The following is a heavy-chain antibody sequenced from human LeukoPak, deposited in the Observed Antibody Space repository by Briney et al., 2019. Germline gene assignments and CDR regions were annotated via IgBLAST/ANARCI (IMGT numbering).Heavy chain of an antibody. Sequence: PGGSLRVSCVQSRFTFSSYAMRTGRDALRKGLGCGAVISYDGSNKYYADSVKGRFTISRDNSKNTLYLQMNSLRSEDTAVYYCARWAVVVPAAPFDYWGQGTLVTVSS. V-gene: IGHV3-30*04. D-gene: IGHD2-2*01. CDR3: ARWAVVVPAAPFDY. CDR1: RFTFSSYA. J-gene: IGHJ4*02. CDR2: ISYDGSNK.